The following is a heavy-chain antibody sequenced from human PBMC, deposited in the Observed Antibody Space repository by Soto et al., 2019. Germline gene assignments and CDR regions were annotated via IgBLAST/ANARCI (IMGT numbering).Heavy chain of an antibody. CDR1: GGSISSGGYY. J-gene: IGHJ3*01. D-gene: IGHD6-13*01. CDR3: ARVLPGIAAAYDAFDV. V-gene: IGHV4-61*08. Sequence: SEPLSLTCTVSGGSISSGGYYWSWIRQHPGKGLEWIGYIYYDGGTTYNSSLKSRVTISTDTSRSQLSLQLTSATPADTAVYYCARVLPGIAAAYDAFDVWGQGTMVTVSS. CDR2: IYYDGGT.